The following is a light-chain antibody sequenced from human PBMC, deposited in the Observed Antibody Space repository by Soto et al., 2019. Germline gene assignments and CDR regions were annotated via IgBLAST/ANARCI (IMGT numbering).Light chain of an antibody. V-gene: IGLV1-51*01. CDR2: ADN. CDR1: SSNIGGNS. Sequence: QSVLTQPPSVSAAPGQKVTISCSGSSSNIGGNSVSWYQQLPGTAPKLIIYADNKRPSGIPDRFSGSKSGTSATLGITGFQTGDEADYYCGSWDSSLSAYVFGTGTKVTVL. J-gene: IGLJ1*01. CDR3: GSWDSSLSAYV.